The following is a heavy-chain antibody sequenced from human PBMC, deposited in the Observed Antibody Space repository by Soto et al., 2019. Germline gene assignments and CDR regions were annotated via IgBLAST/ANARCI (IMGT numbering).Heavy chain of an antibody. CDR3: VRRHVSATGIDWFDP. V-gene: IGHV1-3*01. CDR2: INAANGDT. CDR1: GYTFTRYG. D-gene: IGHD6-13*01. Sequence: ASVKVSCKASGYTFTRYGIHWLLHAPVQRLELMGWINAANGDTKYSPKFQGRVTITRDTSASTAYMELSSLRSEDTAVYYCVRRHVSATGIDWFDPWGQGTLVTVSS. J-gene: IGHJ5*02.